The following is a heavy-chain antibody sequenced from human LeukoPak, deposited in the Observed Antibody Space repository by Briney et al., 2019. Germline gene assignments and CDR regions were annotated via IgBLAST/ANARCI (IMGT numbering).Heavy chain of an antibody. J-gene: IGHJ4*02. Sequence: SETLSLTCAVYGGSFSGYYWSWIRQPPGKGLEWIGEINHSGSTNYNPSLKSRVTLSVDTSKNQFSLKLSSVTAADTAVYYCASSPGYWGQGTLVTVSS. D-gene: IGHD3-10*01. CDR1: GGSFSGYY. CDR3: ASSPGY. CDR2: INHSGST. V-gene: IGHV4-34*01.